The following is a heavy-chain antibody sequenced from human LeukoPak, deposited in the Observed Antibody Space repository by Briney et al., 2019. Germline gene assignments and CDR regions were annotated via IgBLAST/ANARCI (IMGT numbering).Heavy chain of an antibody. Sequence: GGSLRLSCAASGFTFSSYSMNWVRQAPGKGLEWVSSISSSSSYIYYADSVKGRFTISRDNAKNSLYLQMNSLRAEDTAAYYCARDVYGDYVPYYFDYWGQGTLVTVSS. D-gene: IGHD4-17*01. CDR1: GFTFSSYS. CDR3: ARDVYGDYVPYYFDY. J-gene: IGHJ4*02. V-gene: IGHV3-21*01. CDR2: ISSSSSYI.